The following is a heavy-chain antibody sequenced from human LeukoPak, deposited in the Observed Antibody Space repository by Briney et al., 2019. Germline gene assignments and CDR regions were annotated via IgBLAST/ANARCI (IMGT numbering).Heavy chain of an antibody. D-gene: IGHD6-13*01. CDR1: GYTFTSYY. V-gene: IGHV1-18*04. J-gene: IGHJ4*02. Sequence: GASVKVSCKASGYTFTSYYMHWVRQAPGQGLEWMGWISAYNGNTNYAQKLQGRVTMTTDTSTSTAYMELRSLRSDDTAVYYCARDDRYSSSWYGFDYWGQGTLVTVSS. CDR2: ISAYNGNT. CDR3: ARDDRYSSSWYGFDY.